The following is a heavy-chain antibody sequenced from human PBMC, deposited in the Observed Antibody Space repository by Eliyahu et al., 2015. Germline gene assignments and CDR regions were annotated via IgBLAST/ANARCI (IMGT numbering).Heavy chain of an antibody. CDR1: SGSFGTYY. CDR3: ARGSFMVRGVPKKFDP. V-gene: IGHV4-34*01. CDR2: INQSGSS. J-gene: IGHJ5*02. D-gene: IGHD3-10*01. Sequence: QVQLQQWGPRLLKPSETLSLTXAVYSGSFGTYYWSWIRQXPGKGLEWIGEINQSGSSNYNPSLKSRVNIQMDTSKNQFSLRVTSVTAADTTMYYCARGSFMVRGVPKKFDPWGQGILVTVSS.